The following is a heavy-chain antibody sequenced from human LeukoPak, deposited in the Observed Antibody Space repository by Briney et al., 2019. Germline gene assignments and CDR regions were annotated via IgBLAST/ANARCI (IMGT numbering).Heavy chain of an antibody. Sequence: GGSLRLSCAASGFTFSSYWMHWVRQAPGKGLVWVSHINTDGSSTTYADSVKGRFTISRDNAKNTLYLQMNSLRAEDTAVYYCARDRGYTQDYWGQGTLVTVPS. CDR2: INTDGSST. CDR3: ARDRGYTQDY. J-gene: IGHJ4*02. D-gene: IGHD5-12*01. CDR1: GFTFSSYW. V-gene: IGHV3-74*01.